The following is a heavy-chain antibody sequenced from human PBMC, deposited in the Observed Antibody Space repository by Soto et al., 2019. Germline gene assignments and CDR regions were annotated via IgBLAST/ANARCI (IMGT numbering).Heavy chain of an antibody. Sequence: SVKVSCKASGGTFSSYAISWVRQAPGQGLEWMGGIIPIFGTANYAQKFQGRVTITADESTSTAYMELSSLRSEDTAVYYCARPSVVNQAHAFDIWGQGTMVTVSS. CDR1: GGTFSSYA. CDR3: ARPSVVNQAHAFDI. V-gene: IGHV1-69*13. J-gene: IGHJ3*02. CDR2: IIPIFGTA. D-gene: IGHD2-15*01.